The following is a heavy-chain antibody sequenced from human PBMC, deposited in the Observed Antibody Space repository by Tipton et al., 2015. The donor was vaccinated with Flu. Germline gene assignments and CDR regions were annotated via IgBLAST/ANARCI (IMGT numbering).Heavy chain of an antibody. CDR1: GFTFNTYS. Sequence: GSLRLSCAASGFTFNTYSMNWVRQAPGKGLEWVSGISSDSGDIYYADSVKGRFTISRDNAKKLLYLQMNSLRVEDTAVYYCARDLGLHAMDYWGQGTLVTVSS. J-gene: IGHJ4*02. CDR3: ARDLGLHAMDY. CDR2: ISSDSGDI. D-gene: IGHD3-16*01. V-gene: IGHV3-21*01.